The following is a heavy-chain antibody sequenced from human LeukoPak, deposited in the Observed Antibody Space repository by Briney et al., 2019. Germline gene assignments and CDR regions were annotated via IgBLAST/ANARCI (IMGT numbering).Heavy chain of an antibody. J-gene: IGHJ6*02. V-gene: IGHV3-66*01. CDR3: AREQSPYYYYGMDV. CDR1: GFTVSSNY. CDR2: IYSGGST. D-gene: IGHD5-24*01. Sequence: PGGSLRLSCAASGFTVSSNYMSWVRQAPGKGLEWVSVIYSGGSTYYADSVKGRFTISRDNSKNTLYLQMNSLRAEGTAVYYCAREQSPYYYYGMDVWGQGTTVTVSS.